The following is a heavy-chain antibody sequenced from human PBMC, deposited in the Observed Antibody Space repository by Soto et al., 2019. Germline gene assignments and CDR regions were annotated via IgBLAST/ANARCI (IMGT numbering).Heavy chain of an antibody. V-gene: IGHV6-1*01. CDR3: AREGAAAGRGYYYYYGMDV. J-gene: IGHJ6*02. Sequence: SPTLSLTCAISGDSVSSNSAAWNWIRQSPSRGLEWLGRTYYRSKWYNDYAVSVKSRITINPDTSKNQFSLQLNSVTPEDTAVYYCAREGAAAGRGYYYYYGMDVWGQGTTVTVS. CDR1: GDSVSSNSAA. D-gene: IGHD6-13*01. CDR2: TYYRSKWYN.